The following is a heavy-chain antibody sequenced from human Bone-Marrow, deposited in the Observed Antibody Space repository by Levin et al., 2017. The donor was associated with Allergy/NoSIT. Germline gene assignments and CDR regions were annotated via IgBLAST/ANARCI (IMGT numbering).Heavy chain of an antibody. J-gene: IGHJ6*02. Sequence: SGPTLVKPTETLTLTCTVSGFSLSNARMGVSWIRQPPGKALEWLAHIFSNDEKSYSTSLKSRLTISKDTSKSQVVLTMTNMDPVDTATYYCARIEVAAAGINYYYDYGMDVWGQGTTVTVSS. CDR1: GFSLSNARMG. CDR2: IFSNDEK. CDR3: ARIEVAAAGINYYYDYGMDV. D-gene: IGHD6-13*01. V-gene: IGHV2-26*01.